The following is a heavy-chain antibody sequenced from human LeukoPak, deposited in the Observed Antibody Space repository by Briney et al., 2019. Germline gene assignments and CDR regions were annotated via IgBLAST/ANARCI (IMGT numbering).Heavy chain of an antibody. J-gene: IGHJ4*02. V-gene: IGHV4-39*07. CDR2: IYYSGST. CDR3: ARDDRLGYSYANPGDY. Sequence: SETLSLTCTVSGGSISSSSYYWGWIRQPPGKGLEWIGSIYYSGSTYYNPSLKSRVTISVDTSKSQFSLKLSSVTAADTAVYYCARDDRLGYSYANPGDYWGQGTLVTVSS. CDR1: GGSISSSSYY. D-gene: IGHD5-18*01.